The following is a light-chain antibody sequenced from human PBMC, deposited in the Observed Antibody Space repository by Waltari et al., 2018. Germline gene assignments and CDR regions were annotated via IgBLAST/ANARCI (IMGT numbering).Light chain of an antibody. Sequence: DIQMTQSPYSLSASVGDRVTITCQASQDISNYLNWYQQKPGKAPKLLIYDASNLETGVPSRFSVSGSGTDFTFTISSLQPEDIATYYCQQYDNLPSYTFGQGTKLEIK. J-gene: IGKJ2*01. V-gene: IGKV1-33*01. CDR1: QDISNY. CDR2: DAS. CDR3: QQYDNLPSYT.